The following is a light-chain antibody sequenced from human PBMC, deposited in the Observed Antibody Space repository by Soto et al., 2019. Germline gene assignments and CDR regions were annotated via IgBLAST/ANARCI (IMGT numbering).Light chain of an antibody. V-gene: IGKV3-11*01. Sequence: EIVLTQSPATLSLSPGERATLSCRASQSVSNYLAWYQQKPGQAPSLLIYDASNRATGIPGRFSGSGSGTDFSLTISSLGPEAFAVYYRQQRTNWPAWTFSHGTKVEI. CDR2: DAS. CDR1: QSVSNY. CDR3: QQRTNWPAWT. J-gene: IGKJ1*01.